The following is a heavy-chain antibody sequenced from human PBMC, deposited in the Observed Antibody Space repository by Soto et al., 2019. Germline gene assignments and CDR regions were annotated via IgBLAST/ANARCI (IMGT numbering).Heavy chain of an antibody. V-gene: IGHV4-4*02. J-gene: IGHJ6*02. CDR2: IYHIGST. CDR3: ARHVPYCSDTSHCAYGMDV. D-gene: IGHD2-2*01. Sequence: SETLSLTCAVSGISVSSTQWWSWVRQAPGKGLEWLGEIYHIGSTKYNPSLKSRVTISVDTSKNQFSLKLSSVTAADTAVYYCARHVPYCSDTSHCAYGMDVWGQGTTVTVSS. CDR1: GISVSSTQW.